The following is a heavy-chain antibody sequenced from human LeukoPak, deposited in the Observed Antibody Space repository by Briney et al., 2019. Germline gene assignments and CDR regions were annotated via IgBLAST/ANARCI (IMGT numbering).Heavy chain of an antibody. J-gene: IGHJ6*02. CDR1: GFTFSSYR. CDR2: IKQDGSEK. V-gene: IGHV3-7*01. CDR3: ARAQLTIFGVVINYYYYGMDV. D-gene: IGHD3-3*01. Sequence: PGGSLRLSCAASGFTFSSYRMSWVRQAPGKGLEWVANIKQDGSEKYYVDSVKGRFTISRDNAKNSLYLQMNSLRAEDTAVYYCARAQLTIFGVVINYYYYGMDVWGQGTTVTVSS.